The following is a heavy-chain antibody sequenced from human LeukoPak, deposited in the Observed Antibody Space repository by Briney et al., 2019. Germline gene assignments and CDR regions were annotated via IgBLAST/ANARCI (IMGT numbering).Heavy chain of an antibody. J-gene: IGHJ4*02. V-gene: IGHV3-21*01. Sequence: PGGSLRLSCSASGFTFSDYDMNWVRQAPGKGLEWVSSISYLSSHVYYGDSVKGRFSISRDHAKNSLYLQMNSLGAEDTAIYYCGRAFPPLRTSSAGDLWGQGILVTVSS. CDR2: ISYLSSHV. CDR1: GFTFSDYD. D-gene: IGHD3-16*01. CDR3: GRAFPPLRTSSAGDL.